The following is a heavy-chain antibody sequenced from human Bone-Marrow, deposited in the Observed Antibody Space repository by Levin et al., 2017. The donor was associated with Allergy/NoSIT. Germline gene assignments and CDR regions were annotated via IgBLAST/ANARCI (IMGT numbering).Heavy chain of an antibody. CDR2: IKQDGSVK. Sequence: GGSLRLSCAASGFTFNNYWMSWVRQAPGRGLEWVANIKQDGSVKYYVDSVRGRSTISRDNAKNSLFLQMNSLRAEDTAIYYWGRDSKTQNCRAGSGVADYWGQGSLVTVSS. V-gene: IGHV3-7*01. CDR1: GFTFNNYW. J-gene: IGHJ4*02. CDR3: GRDSKTQNCRAGSGVADY. D-gene: IGHD3-10*01.